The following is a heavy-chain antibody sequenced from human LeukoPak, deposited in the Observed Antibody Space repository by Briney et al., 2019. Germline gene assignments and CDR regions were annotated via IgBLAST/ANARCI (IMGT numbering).Heavy chain of an antibody. D-gene: IGHD2-2*02. CDR3: ARDPGGPHTVKWDAFDI. J-gene: IGHJ3*02. V-gene: IGHV3-53*01. CDR2: IFSGGST. Sequence: PGGSLRLSCAASGFTVSSHYMSWVRQTPGKGLEWVSVIFSGGSTYYADSVKGRFTISRDNSTNTLYLQMNSLRAEDTAVYYCARDPGGPHTVKWDAFDIWGQGTMVTVSS. CDR1: GFTVSSHY.